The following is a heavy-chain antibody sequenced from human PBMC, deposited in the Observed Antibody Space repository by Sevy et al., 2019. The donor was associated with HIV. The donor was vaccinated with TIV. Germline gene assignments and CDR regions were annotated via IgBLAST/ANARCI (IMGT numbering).Heavy chain of an antibody. V-gene: IGHV3-23*01. CDR1: GFSFSSYG. Sequence: GGSLRLSCAASGFSFSSYGMSWVRQTPGQGLEWVSAISGSGSSTYYADSVKGRFTISRDNSKNTLYLQVISLRAEDTAVYYCAKGGFTMVQGVFDYWGQGTLVTVSS. D-gene: IGHD3-10*01. CDR3: AKGGFTMVQGVFDY. J-gene: IGHJ4*02. CDR2: ISGSGSST.